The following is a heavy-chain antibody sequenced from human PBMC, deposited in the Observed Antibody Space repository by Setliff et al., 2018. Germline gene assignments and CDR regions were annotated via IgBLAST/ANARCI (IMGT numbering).Heavy chain of an antibody. V-gene: IGHV4-61*09. D-gene: IGHD3-22*01. CDR2: IYTSGTT. CDR3: ARTGTTYYYSCMDV. J-gene: IGHJ6*03. Sequence: PSETLSLTCSVSGGSISSGSYYWTWIRQPAGKGLEWIGHIYTSGTTKYNPSLKSRVTISVDASKNQFSLKLTSVTAADTAIYYCARTGTTYYYSCMDVWGKGTTVTVSS. CDR1: GGSISSGSYY.